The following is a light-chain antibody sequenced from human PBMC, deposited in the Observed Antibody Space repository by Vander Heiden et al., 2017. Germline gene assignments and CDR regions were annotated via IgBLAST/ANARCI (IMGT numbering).Light chain of an antibody. CDR1: QSISSN. J-gene: IGKJ2*01. Sequence: VMTQSPATLSVSPGERATLPCRASQSISSNLAWYQQKLGQAPRLLLYGASTRATGVPARFSGSGSGTEFTLTISSLQSEDFAVYYCQQYHNWPPYTFGQGTKLEIK. CDR2: GAS. CDR3: QQYHNWPPYT. V-gene: IGKV3-15*01.